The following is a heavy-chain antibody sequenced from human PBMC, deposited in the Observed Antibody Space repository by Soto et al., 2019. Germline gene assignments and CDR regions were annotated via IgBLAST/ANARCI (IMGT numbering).Heavy chain of an antibody. CDR3: VKDLTQTAPVGYYFDY. CDR2: ISSNGGST. CDR1: GFTFSSYA. D-gene: IGHD3-10*01. Sequence: GGSLRLSCSASGFTFSSYAMHWVRQAPGKGLEYVSAISSNGGSTYYADSVKGRFTISRDNSKNTLYLQMSSLRAEDTAVYYCVKDLTQTAPVGYYFDYWGQGTLVTVSS. V-gene: IGHV3-64D*08. J-gene: IGHJ4*02.